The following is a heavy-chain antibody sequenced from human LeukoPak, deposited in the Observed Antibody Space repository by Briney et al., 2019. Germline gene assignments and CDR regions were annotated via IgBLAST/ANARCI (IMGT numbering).Heavy chain of an antibody. Sequence: GGSLRLSCAASGFTFSSYWMSWVRQAPGKGLEWVANIRHDGSEKYYVDSVKGRLTISRDNAKDSLYLQMNSLRVEDTAVYYCARGGSRQYNFWGQGTLVTVSS. D-gene: IGHD5-18*01. CDR3: ARGGSRQYNF. J-gene: IGHJ4*02. V-gene: IGHV3-7*01. CDR1: GFTFSSYW. CDR2: IRHDGSEK.